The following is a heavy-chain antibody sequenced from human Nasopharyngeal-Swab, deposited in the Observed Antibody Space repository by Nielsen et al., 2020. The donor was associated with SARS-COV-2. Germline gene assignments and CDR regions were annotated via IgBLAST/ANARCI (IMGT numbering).Heavy chain of an antibody. CDR2: FDPEDGET. CDR1: GYTLTELS. D-gene: IGHD3-22*01. CDR3: ATDDVKNYYDSSGYSLDY. J-gene: IGHJ4*02. Sequence: ASVKVSCKVFGYTLTELSMHWVRQAPGKGLEWMGGFDPEDGETIYAQKFQGRVTMTEDTSTDTAYMELSSLRSEDTAVYYCATDDVKNYYDSSGYSLDYWGQGTLVTVSS. V-gene: IGHV1-24*01.